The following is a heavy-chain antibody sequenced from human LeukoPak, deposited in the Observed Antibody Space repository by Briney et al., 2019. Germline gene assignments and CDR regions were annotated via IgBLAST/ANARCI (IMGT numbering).Heavy chain of an antibody. J-gene: IGHJ4*02. Sequence: GGSLRLSCAASGFTFNNYGMHWVRQAPGKGLEWAAVISYDGRNKHYPDSVKGRFTISRDISTDTLWLQMDSLRTEDTAVYYCAKGPLRGTAAAIDYWGQGTLVTVSS. CDR2: ISYDGRNK. CDR3: AKGPLRGTAAAIDY. V-gene: IGHV3-30*18. D-gene: IGHD2-2*01. CDR1: GFTFNNYG.